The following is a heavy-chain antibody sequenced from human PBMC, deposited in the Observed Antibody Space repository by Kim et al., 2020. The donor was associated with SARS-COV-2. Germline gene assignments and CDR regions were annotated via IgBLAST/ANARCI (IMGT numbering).Heavy chain of an antibody. J-gene: IGHJ4*02. Sequence: ASVKVSCKASGYTFTSYGISWVRQAPGQGLEWMGWISAYNGNTNYAQKLQGRVTMTTDTSTSTAYMELRSLRSDDTAVYYCARVFDYYDSSGYYFQYFDYWGQGTLVTVSS. CDR1: GYTFTSYG. V-gene: IGHV1-18*01. D-gene: IGHD3-22*01. CDR3: ARVFDYYDSSGYYFQYFDY. CDR2: ISAYNGNT.